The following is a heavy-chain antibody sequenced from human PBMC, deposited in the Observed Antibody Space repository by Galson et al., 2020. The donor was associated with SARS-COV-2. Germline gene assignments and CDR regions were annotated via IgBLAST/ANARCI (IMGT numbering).Heavy chain of an antibody. V-gene: IGHV4-59*01. D-gene: IGHD6-13*01. Sequence: ETSETLSLTCSVSDAPMSSYYWSWIRQPPGKGLEWIGYISYSGSTSYNPSLRSRVTISVDLSKNQLSLKVTSVTAADTAVYYCARDSFSSSWTGFYYYYGMDVWGQGTTVTVSS. J-gene: IGHJ6*02. CDR2: ISYSGST. CDR1: DAPMSSYY. CDR3: ARDSFSSSWTGFYYYYGMDV.